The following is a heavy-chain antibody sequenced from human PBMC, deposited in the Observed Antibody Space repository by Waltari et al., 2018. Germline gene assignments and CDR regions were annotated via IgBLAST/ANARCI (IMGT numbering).Heavy chain of an antibody. CDR3: ARDLSDYDFWSAEYYFDY. J-gene: IGHJ4*02. D-gene: IGHD3-3*01. V-gene: IGHV4-61*09. CDR1: GGSISSGSYY. CDR2: IYTSGRT. Sequence: QVQLQESGPGLVKPSQTLSLTCTVSGGSISSGSYYWSWIRQPAGKGLEWIGYIYTSGRTNYNPSLKSRVTISVDTSKNQCSLKLSSVTAEDTAVYYCARDLSDYDFWSAEYYFDYWGQGTLVTVSS.